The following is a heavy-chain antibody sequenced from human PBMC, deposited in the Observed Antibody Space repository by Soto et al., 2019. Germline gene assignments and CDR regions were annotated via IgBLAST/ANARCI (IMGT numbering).Heavy chain of an antibody. J-gene: IGHJ5*01. Sequence: PSETLSLTCTVSGGSVSSGSYYWSWIRQPPGKGLEWIGYIYYSGSTNYNPSLKSRVTISVDTSKNQFSLKLSSVTAADTAVYYCARAVAGNRFDSWGQGTLVTVSS. CDR2: IYYSGST. D-gene: IGHD6-19*01. CDR1: GGSVSSGSYY. CDR3: ARAVAGNRFDS. V-gene: IGHV4-61*01.